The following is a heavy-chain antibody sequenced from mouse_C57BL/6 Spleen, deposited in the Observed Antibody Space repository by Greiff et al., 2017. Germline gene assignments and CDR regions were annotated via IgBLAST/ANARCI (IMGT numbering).Heavy chain of an antibody. CDR2: IYPGDGDT. D-gene: IGHD2-3*01. Sequence: QVQLKESGPELVKPGASVKISCKASGYAFSSSWMNWVKQRPGKGLEWIGRIYPGDGDTNYNGKFKGKATLTADKSSSTAYMQLSSLTSEDSAVYFCARSGDGYYGAMDYWGQGTSVTVSS. CDR3: ARSGDGYYGAMDY. J-gene: IGHJ4*01. V-gene: IGHV1-82*01. CDR1: GYAFSSSW.